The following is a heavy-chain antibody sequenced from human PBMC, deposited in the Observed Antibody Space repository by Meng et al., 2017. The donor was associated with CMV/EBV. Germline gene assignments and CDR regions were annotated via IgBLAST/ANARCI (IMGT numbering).Heavy chain of an antibody. CDR1: GGSFSGYY. CDR2: SNHSGST. V-gene: IGHV4-34*01. Sequence: SETLSLTCAVYGGSFSGYYWCWIRQPPGKGLEWNGESNHSGSTNYNPSLKSRVTISVDTSKNQFSLKLSSVTAAEPAVYYCAGSFYWGQGTLVTVSS. J-gene: IGHJ4*02. CDR3: AGSFY. D-gene: IGHD3-10*01.